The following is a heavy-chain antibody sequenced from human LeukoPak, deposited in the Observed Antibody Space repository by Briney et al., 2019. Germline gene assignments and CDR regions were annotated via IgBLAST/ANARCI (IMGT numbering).Heavy chain of an antibody. CDR1: GYSFSNYW. J-gene: IGHJ4*02. CDR2: IYPGDSDT. D-gene: IGHD5-12*01. Sequence: GESLKISCKGSGYSFSNYWITWVRQMPGKGLEWMGIIYPGDSDTRYSPSFEGQVTISADKSITTAYLQWSSLKASDTAMYYCARQITDQSSGYDSIDYWGQGTLVTVSS. CDR3: ARQITDQSSGYDSIDY. V-gene: IGHV5-51*01.